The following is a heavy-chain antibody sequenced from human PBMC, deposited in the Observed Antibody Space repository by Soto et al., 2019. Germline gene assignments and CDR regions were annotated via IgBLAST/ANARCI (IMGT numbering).Heavy chain of an antibody. CDR2: INVGNGDT. J-gene: IGHJ4*02. CDR3: ARDLSWFGELLGY. D-gene: IGHD3-10*01. V-gene: IGHV1-3*01. CDR1: GYTFTRYA. Sequence: ASVKVSCKASGYTFTRYAMHWVRQAPGQRLEWMGWINVGNGDTKYSQKFQGRVTITRDTSASTVYMELSSLRSEDTAVYYCARDLSWFGELLGYWGQGTRVTVSS.